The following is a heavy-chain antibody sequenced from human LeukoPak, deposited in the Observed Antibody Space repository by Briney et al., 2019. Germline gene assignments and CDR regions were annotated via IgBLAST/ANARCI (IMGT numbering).Heavy chain of an antibody. J-gene: IGHJ5*02. D-gene: IGHD2-2*02. CDR1: GFTFSSYS. Sequence: GGSLRLSCAASGFTFSSYSMNWVRQAPGKGLEWVSSISSSSSYIYYADSVKGRFTITRDNAKNSLYLQMNSLRAEDTAVYYCARGSVPAAIYNWFDPWGQGTLVTVSS. CDR3: ARGSVPAAIYNWFDP. V-gene: IGHV3-21*01. CDR2: ISSSSSYI.